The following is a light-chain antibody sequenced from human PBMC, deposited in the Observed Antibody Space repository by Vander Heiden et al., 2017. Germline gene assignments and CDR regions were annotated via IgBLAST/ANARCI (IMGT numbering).Light chain of an antibody. CDR3: YSTDSSGNHMV. CDR2: EDT. J-gene: IGLJ1*01. V-gene: IGLV3-10*01. Sequence: YELPQPPPAPVPPGQNARTTCPGVASPKKYAYWYQQKSGQAAVMVIHEDTKRPAGIPDRFSGCSSGRVATFSISGAQVEDEADDYCYSTDSSGNHMVFGTGTKVTVL. CDR1: ASPKKY.